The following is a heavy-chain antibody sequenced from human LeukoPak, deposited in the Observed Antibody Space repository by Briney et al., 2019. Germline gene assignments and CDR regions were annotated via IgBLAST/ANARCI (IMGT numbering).Heavy chain of an antibody. CDR2: ISAYNGNT. Sequence: ASVKVSCKASGYTFTSYGISWVRQAPGQGLEWMGWISAYNGNTNYAQKLQGRVTVTTDTSTSTAYMELRSLRSDDTAVYYCARTRFYGDYDDVWGQGTRVTVSS. J-gene: IGHJ4*02. D-gene: IGHD4-17*01. V-gene: IGHV1-18*01. CDR1: GYTFTSYG. CDR3: ARTRFYGDYDDV.